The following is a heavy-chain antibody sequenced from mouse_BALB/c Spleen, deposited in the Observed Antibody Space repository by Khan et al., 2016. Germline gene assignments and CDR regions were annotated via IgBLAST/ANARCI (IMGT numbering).Heavy chain of an antibody. CDR1: GFDFSRYW. Sequence: EVKLLESGGGLVQPGGSLKLSCAASGFDFSRYWMSWVRRAPGKGLEWIGEINPDSSTINYTPSLKDKFIITRDNAKNTLYLQMSKVRSEDTALYYCASTFWYFDVWGAGTTVTVSS. J-gene: IGHJ1*01. CDR2: INPDSSTI. CDR3: ASTFWYFDV. V-gene: IGHV4-1*02.